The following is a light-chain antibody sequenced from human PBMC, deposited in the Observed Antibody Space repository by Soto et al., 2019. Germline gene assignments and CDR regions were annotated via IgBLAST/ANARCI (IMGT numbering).Light chain of an antibody. CDR1: QSVLYSSNNKNY. CDR3: QQYYSNSIT. J-gene: IGKJ5*01. CDR2: WAS. Sequence: DILMTQSPDSLALSLGERATINCKSSQSVLYSSNNKNYLAWYQQKPRQPPKLLIYWASTRESGVPDRFSGSGSGTDFTLTISSLQAEDVAVYYCQQYYSNSITFGLGTRLEIK. V-gene: IGKV4-1*01.